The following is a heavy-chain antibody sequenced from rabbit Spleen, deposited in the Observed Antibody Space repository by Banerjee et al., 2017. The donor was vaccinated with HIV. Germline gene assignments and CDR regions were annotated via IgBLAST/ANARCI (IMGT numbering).Heavy chain of an antibody. CDR1: GFSFSSDYW. J-gene: IGHJ4*01. CDR3: ARDAAGREDFNL. CDR2: IDVTSRGST. D-gene: IGHD4-2*01. Sequence: QSLEESGGDLVKPGASLTLTCKASGFSFSSDYWICWVRQAPGKGLEWILCIDVTSRGSTHYATWAKGRFTVSKTSSTTVTLQMTSLTAADTAIYFCARDAAGREDFNLWGQGTLVTVS. V-gene: IGHV1S40*01.